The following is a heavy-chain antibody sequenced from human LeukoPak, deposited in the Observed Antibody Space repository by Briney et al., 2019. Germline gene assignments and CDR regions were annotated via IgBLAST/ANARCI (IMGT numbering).Heavy chain of an antibody. V-gene: IGHV4-30-4*08. CDR1: GGSISSGDYY. CDR3: ARYYDFWSGLLANWFDP. J-gene: IGHJ5*02. CDR2: IYYSGST. Sequence: PSETLSLTCTVSGGSISSGDYYWSWIRQPPGKGLEWIGYIYYSGSTYYNPSLKSLVTISVDTSKNQFSLKLSSVTAADTAVYYCARYYDFWSGLLANWFDPWGQGTLVTVSS. D-gene: IGHD3-3*01.